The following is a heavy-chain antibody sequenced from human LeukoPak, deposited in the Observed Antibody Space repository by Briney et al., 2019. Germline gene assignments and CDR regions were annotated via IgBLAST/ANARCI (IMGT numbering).Heavy chain of an antibody. Sequence: GGSLRLSCAASGFTFSSSGMHWVRQAPGKGLEWVVFIRYDGSNKYYADSVKGRFTISRDNSKNTLFLQMNSLRAEDTAVYYCAKDNHRRGWYENFFFDSWGQGALVTVS. CDR2: IRYDGSNK. J-gene: IGHJ4*02. D-gene: IGHD2-15*01. CDR1: GFTFSSSG. V-gene: IGHV3-30*02. CDR3: AKDNHRRGWYENFFFDS.